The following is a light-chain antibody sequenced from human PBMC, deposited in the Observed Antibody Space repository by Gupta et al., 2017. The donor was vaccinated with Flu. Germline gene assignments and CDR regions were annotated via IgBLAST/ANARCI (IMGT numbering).Light chain of an antibody. Sequence: YELTQPPSVSVAPGQTARITCGGDNLGDKPVHWYQQKSGQAPVLVVHDDSDRPSGIPERFSGSKSGNSATLTITRVEAGDEADYYCQVWDLNSQHLDVFGPGTRVTAL. J-gene: IGLJ1*01. CDR1: NLGDKP. CDR3: QVWDLNSQHLDV. V-gene: IGLV3-21*02. CDR2: DDS.